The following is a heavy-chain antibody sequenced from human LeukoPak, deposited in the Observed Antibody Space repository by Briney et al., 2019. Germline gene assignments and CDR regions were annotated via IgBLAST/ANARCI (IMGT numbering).Heavy chain of an antibody. D-gene: IGHD4-23*01. J-gene: IGHJ4*02. V-gene: IGHV4-59*01. CDR2: IYYSGST. CDR3: ARVGVDYTGNVIKYYFDS. Sequence: SETLSLTCTVSGGSISSYYWSWIRQPPGKGLEWIGYIYYSGSTNYNPSPKSRVTISVDTSKNQFSLKLSSVIAADTAVYYCARVGVDYTGNVIKYYFDSWGQGTLVTVSS. CDR1: GGSISSYY.